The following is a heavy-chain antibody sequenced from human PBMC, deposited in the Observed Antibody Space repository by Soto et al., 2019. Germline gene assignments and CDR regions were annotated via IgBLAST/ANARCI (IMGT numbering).Heavy chain of an antibody. CDR2: ISAYNGNT. CDR1: GYTFTSYG. CDR3: ARDLNPHSAAISSGWSTGDV. D-gene: IGHD6-19*01. V-gene: IGHV1-18*01. Sequence: ASVNVSCKASGYTFTSYGISWVRQAPGQGLEWMGWISAYNGNTNYAQKLQGRVTMTTDTSTSTAYMELRSLRSDDTAVYYCARDLNPHSAAISSGWSTGDVWGKGTTVTVSS. J-gene: IGHJ6*04.